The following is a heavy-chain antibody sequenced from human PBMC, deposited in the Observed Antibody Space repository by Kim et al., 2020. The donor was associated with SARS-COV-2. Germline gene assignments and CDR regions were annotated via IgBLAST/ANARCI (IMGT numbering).Heavy chain of an antibody. CDR2: IRSKGNGYAT. Sequence: GGSLRLSCGASGFTFSNSAMHWVRRASGKGLEWVGRIRSKGNGYATAYSASGRVRITRYSDKKRNTAYLQRNSLETEAAYYCECARVPGTTFAFWDAWD. CDR1: GFTFSNSA. V-gene: IGHV3-73*01. CDR3: ARVPGTTFAFWDAWD. D-gene: IGHD1-1*01. J-gene: IGHJ3*02.